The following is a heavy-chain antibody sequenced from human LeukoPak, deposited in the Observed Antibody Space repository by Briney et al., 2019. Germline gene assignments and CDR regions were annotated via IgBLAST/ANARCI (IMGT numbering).Heavy chain of an antibody. CDR2: ISLDGSTT. CDR3: GSSEDGYIDY. CDR1: GFTFIRHW. J-gene: IGHJ4*02. V-gene: IGHV3-74*01. Sequence: PGGSLRLSCAGSGFTFIRHWMHWVRQAPGKRLVWVSRISLDGSTTLYSDSVKGRFTISRDNAKNTLYLQMNSLIAEDTAVYCCGSSEDGYIDYWGQGTLVSLSS. D-gene: IGHD6-6*01.